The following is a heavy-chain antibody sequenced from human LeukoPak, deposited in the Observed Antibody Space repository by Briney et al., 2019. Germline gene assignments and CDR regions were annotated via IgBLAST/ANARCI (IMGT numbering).Heavy chain of an antibody. CDR2: IYYSGST. CDR3: ARVSGGGVIVDY. CDR1: GGSISSGDYY. V-gene: IGHV4-30-4*01. D-gene: IGHD3-16*02. J-gene: IGHJ4*02. Sequence: SQTLSLTCTVSGGSISSGDYYWSWIRQPPGKGLEWIGYIYYSGSTYYNPSLKSRVTISVDTSKNQFSLKLSSVTAADTAVYYYARVSGGGVIVDYWGQGTLVTVSS.